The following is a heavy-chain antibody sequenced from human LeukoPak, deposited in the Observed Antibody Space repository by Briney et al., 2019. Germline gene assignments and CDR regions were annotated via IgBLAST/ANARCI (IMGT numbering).Heavy chain of an antibody. CDR1: GGTFSSYA. CDR3: ARDLAGGTYYYYYGMDV. V-gene: IGHV1-46*01. J-gene: IGHJ6*02. D-gene: IGHD3-16*01. Sequence: GSSVKVSCKASGGTFSSYAISWVRQAPGQGLEWMGIINPSGGSTSYAQKFQGRVTMTRDTSTSTVYMELSSLRSEDTAVYYCARDLAGGTYYYYYGMDVWGQGTTVTVSS. CDR2: INPSGGST.